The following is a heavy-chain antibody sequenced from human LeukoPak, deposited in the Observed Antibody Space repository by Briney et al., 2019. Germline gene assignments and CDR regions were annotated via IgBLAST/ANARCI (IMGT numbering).Heavy chain of an antibody. CDR3: ARETNTGYSYGYYSY. Sequence: GASVKVSCKASGYTFTSYYMHWVRQAPGQGLEWMGIINPSGGSTSYAQKFQGRVTMTRDMSTSTVYMELSGLRSEDTAVYYCARETNTGYSYGYYSYWGQGTLVTVSS. J-gene: IGHJ4*02. D-gene: IGHD5-18*01. V-gene: IGHV1-46*01. CDR2: INPSGGST. CDR1: GYTFTSYY.